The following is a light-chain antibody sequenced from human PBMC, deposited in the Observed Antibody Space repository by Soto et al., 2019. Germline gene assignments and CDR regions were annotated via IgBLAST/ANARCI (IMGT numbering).Light chain of an antibody. CDR2: AAS. CDR1: QGISNY. CDR3: QRYNSAST. V-gene: IGKV1-27*01. J-gene: IGKJ1*01. Sequence: DLQMTQSPSSLSASVGDRVTITCRASQGISNYLAWYQQKPGKVPKLLIYAASTLQSGVPSRFSASGSGTDFTLTISSLQPEDVATYYCQRYNSASTFGQGTKVEIK.